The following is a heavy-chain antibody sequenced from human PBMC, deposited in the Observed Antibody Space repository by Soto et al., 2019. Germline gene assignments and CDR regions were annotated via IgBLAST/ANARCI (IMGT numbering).Heavy chain of an antibody. V-gene: IGHV3-53*01. CDR3: AREWTTVTTLGGMDV. J-gene: IGHJ6*02. D-gene: IGHD4-17*01. CDR2: IHTGGST. Sequence: EMQLVESGGGLIQPGGSLRLSCAASGFTVSSKYMNWVRQAPGKGLEWVSVIHTGGSTYYADSVKGRFTISRDNSKNTLYLQMNSLRADDTAVYFCAREWTTVTTLGGMDVWGQGTTVTVSS. CDR1: GFTVSSKY.